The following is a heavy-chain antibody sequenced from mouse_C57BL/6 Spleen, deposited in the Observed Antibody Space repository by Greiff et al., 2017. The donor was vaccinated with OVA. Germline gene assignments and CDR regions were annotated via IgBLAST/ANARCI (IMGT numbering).Heavy chain of an antibody. CDR2: INPGSGGT. D-gene: IGHD4-1*01. Sequence: QVQLQQSGAELVRPGTSVKVSCKASGYAFTNYLIEWVKQRPGQGLEWIGVINPGSGGTNYNEKFKGKATLTADKSSSTAYMQLSSLTSEDSAVYFCARKTSGTGAMDYWGQGTSVTVSS. V-gene: IGHV1-54*01. J-gene: IGHJ4*01. CDR1: GYAFTNYL. CDR3: ARKTSGTGAMDY.